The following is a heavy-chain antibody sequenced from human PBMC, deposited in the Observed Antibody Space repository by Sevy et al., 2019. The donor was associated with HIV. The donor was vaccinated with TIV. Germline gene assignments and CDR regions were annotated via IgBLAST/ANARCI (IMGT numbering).Heavy chain of an antibody. Sequence: ASVKVSCKASGYTFTSYYMHWVRQAPGQGLEWMGIINPSGGSTSYAQKFQGRVTMTRDTSTSTVYMELSSLRSEDTAVYYCARVSERTYGDYVHYYYYGMDVWGQGTTVTVSS. CDR2: INPSGGST. CDR3: ARVSERTYGDYVHYYYYGMDV. D-gene: IGHD4-17*01. V-gene: IGHV1-46*01. CDR1: GYTFTSYY. J-gene: IGHJ6*02.